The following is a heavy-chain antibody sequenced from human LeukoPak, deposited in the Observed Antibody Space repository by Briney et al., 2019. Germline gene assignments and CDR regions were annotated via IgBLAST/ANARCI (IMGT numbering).Heavy chain of an antibody. Sequence: SETLSLTCSVSGGSISSYYWSWIRQPPGKGLEWIGYSHYSGSTKYNPPLKSRVTISVDTSKNQISLKLSSVTAADTAVYYCARRGPTVGGWFDPWGQGTLVTVSS. D-gene: IGHD4-23*01. CDR2: SHYSGST. J-gene: IGHJ5*02. CDR3: ARRGPTVGGWFDP. V-gene: IGHV4-59*08. CDR1: GGSISSYY.